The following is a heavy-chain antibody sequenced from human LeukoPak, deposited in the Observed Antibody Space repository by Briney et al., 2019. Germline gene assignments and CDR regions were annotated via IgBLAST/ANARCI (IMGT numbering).Heavy chain of an antibody. D-gene: IGHD4-17*01. CDR1: GFTFSSYA. Sequence: GGSLRLSCAASGFTFSSYAMSWVRQAPGKGLEWVSAISGSGGSTYYADSVKGRFTISRDNSKNTLYLQMNSLRAEDTAVYYCAKVPTTVTTRGYFQHWGQGTLVTVPS. CDR3: AKVPTTVTTRGYFQH. CDR2: ISGSGGST. J-gene: IGHJ1*01. V-gene: IGHV3-23*01.